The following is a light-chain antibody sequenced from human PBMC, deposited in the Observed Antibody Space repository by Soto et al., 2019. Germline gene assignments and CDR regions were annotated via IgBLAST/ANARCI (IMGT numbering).Light chain of an antibody. CDR2: EAS. J-gene: IGKJ3*01. V-gene: IGKV3-20*01. Sequence: EIVLTQSPGTLSLSPGERATLSCRASQTVDSNYLAWYQQKLGQAPRLLIYEASSRATGIPDRFSGSGSWTDFTLTISRLEPEDFAVYYCQQYGRSSGFAFGPGTRVDI. CDR3: QQYGRSSGFA. CDR1: QTVDSNY.